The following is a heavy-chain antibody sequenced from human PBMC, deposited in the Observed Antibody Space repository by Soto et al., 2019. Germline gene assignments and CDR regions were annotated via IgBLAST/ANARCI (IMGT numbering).Heavy chain of an antibody. CDR1: GGSFSDYS. V-gene: IGHV4-34*01. CDR2: INHSGST. Sequence: SXTLSLTCTVYGGSFSDYSWSWIRQPPGKGLEWIGEINHSGSTNYNPSLKSRVTISVDTSKNQFSLNLSSVTAADTAVYYCARTDDFTSFDPWGQGTLVTVSS. D-gene: IGHD3-3*01. J-gene: IGHJ5*02. CDR3: ARTDDFTSFDP.